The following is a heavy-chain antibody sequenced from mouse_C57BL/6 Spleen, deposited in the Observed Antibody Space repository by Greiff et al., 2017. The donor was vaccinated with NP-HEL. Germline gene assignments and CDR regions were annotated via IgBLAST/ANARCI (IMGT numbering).Heavy chain of an antibody. Sequence: EVQWVESGGGLVKPGGSLKLSCAASGFTFSSYAMSWVRQTPEKRLEWVATISDGGSYTYYPDNVKGRFTISRDNAKNNLYLQMSHLKSEDTAMYYCAIGSYYSNSEGFAYWGQGTLVTVSA. J-gene: IGHJ3*01. D-gene: IGHD2-5*01. V-gene: IGHV5-4*01. CDR1: GFTFSSYA. CDR3: AIGSYYSNSEGFAY. CDR2: ISDGGSYT.